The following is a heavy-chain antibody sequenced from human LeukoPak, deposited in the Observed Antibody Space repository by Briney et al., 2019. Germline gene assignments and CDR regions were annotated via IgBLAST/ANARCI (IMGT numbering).Heavy chain of an antibody. CDR3: ARDGQWLAGYYYDRGGSFDY. J-gene: IGHJ4*02. Sequence: GGSLRLSCAASGFTFSSYSMNWVRQAPGKGLEWVSSISSSSSYIYYADSVKGRFTISRDNAKNSLYLQMNSLRAEDTAVYYCARDGQWLAGYYYDRGGSFDYWGQGTLVTVSS. CDR1: GFTFSSYS. D-gene: IGHD3-22*01. CDR2: ISSSSSYI. V-gene: IGHV3-21*01.